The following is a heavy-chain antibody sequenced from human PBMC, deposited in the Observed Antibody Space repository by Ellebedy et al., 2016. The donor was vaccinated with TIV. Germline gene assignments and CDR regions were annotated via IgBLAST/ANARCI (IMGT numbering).Heavy chain of an antibody. CDR3: AKDVRYTTGWGGALDI. Sequence: PGGSLRLSCAASGFNFGGHAMQWVRQAPGKGLEWVSSIGSSAYTTHYADSVKGRFTISRDNSRNTLYLQMNSLRGEDTAVYFCAKDVRYTTGWGGALDIWGQGAMVTVSS. D-gene: IGHD2-8*02. V-gene: IGHV3-23*01. CDR2: IGSSAYTT. CDR1: GFNFGGHA. J-gene: IGHJ3*02.